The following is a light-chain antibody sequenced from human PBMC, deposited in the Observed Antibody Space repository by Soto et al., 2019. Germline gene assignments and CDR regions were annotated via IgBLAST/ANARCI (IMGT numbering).Light chain of an antibody. CDR2: TSS. Sequence: DIQMTRSPSYLSASVGDKVTLTCRASQSISGYLNWYHQKPGKAPAMVIHTSSTLQSGVPSRYRGTRSGTEFTLTISSLQPEDFGTFFCQQSYTTPYTFGQGTK. CDR1: QSISGY. CDR3: QQSYTTPYT. J-gene: IGKJ2*01. V-gene: IGKV1-39*01.